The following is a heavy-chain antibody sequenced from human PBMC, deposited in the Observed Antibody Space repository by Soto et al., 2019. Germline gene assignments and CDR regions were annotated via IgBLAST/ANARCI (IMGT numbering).Heavy chain of an antibody. J-gene: IGHJ4*02. D-gene: IGHD3-3*01. CDR2: VYHTGRT. Sequence: PSETLSPTCTVSGGSFKSGSYCSIWIRQRPGKGLEWIGYVYHTGRTSYNPSLKSRVSISMDTSKNQCSLNLDSVTAADTAVYFCARDFAYFDSWGQGTLVTVSS. V-gene: IGHV4-61*01. CDR1: GGSFKSGSYC. CDR3: ARDFAYFDS.